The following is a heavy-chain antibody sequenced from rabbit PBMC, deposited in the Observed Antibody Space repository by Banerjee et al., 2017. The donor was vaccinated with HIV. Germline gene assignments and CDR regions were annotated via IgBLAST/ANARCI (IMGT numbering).Heavy chain of an antibody. CDR1: GIDFSSYG. CDR3: ARDLAGVIGWNFNL. D-gene: IGHD4-1*01. J-gene: IGHJ4*01. V-gene: IGHV1S45*01. Sequence: QEQLVESGGGLVTLGGSLKLSCNASGIDFSSYGISWVRQAPGKGLEWIACINSNTGNTVYATWAKGPFTISRTSSTTVTLQMTSLTAADTATYFCARDLAGVIGWNFNLWGPGTLVTVS. CDR2: INSNTGNT.